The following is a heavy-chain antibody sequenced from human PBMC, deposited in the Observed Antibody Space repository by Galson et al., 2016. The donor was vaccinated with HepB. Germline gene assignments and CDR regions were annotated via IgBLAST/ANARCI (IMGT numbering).Heavy chain of an antibody. V-gene: IGHV4-59*01. CDR1: GGSISSYY. CDR3: ARVKSVGGYYYNGMDA. D-gene: IGHD2-2*01. J-gene: IGHJ6*02. CDR2: IYYSGST. Sequence: SETLSLTCTVSGGSISSYYWTWIRQPPGKGLEWIGCIYYSGSTNYNPSLKSRVTISVDTSENQFSLKLRSVTAADTAVYYWARVKSVGGYYYNGMDAWGQRTTVTVSS.